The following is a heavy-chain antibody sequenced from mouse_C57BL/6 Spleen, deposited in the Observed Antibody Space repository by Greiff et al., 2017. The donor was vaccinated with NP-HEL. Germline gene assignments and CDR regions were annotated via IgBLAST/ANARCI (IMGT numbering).Heavy chain of an antibody. J-gene: IGHJ2*01. V-gene: IGHV1-82*01. CDR3: VPSTGRGFDY. Sequence: VHLVESGPELVKPGASVKISCKASGYAFSSSWMNWVKQRPGKGLEWIGRIYPGDGDTNYNGKFKGKATLTADKSSSTAYMQLSSLTSEDSAVYFCVPSTGRGFDYWGQGTTLTVSS. CDR2: IYPGDGDT. CDR1: GYAFSSSW. D-gene: IGHD4-1*02.